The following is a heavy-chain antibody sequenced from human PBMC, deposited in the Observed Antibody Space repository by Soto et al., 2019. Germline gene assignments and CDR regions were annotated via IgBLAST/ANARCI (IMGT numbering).Heavy chain of an antibody. J-gene: IGHJ3*02. CDR2: ISWTSGSI. V-gene: IGHV3-9*01. CDR1: GFIFEDYA. Sequence: EVQVVESGGGLVQPGRSLRLSCAASGFIFEDYAMHWVRQAPGKGLEWVSGISWTSGSIDYADSVTGRFTISRDNAKNSLDLQMNNLRTEDTALYYCARGLSYGLGSYVLFDAFDTWGQGTRVTVSS. CDR3: ARGLSYGLGSYVLFDAFDT. D-gene: IGHD3-10*01.